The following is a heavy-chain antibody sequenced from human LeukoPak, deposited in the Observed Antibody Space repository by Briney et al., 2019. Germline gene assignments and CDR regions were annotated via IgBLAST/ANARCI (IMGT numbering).Heavy chain of an antibody. V-gene: IGHV4-31*03. CDR3: ARQRDTMVRGGGNWFDP. J-gene: IGHJ5*02. Sequence: SETLSLTCTVSGGSISSGGYYWSWIRQHPGKGLEWIGYIYYSGRTYYNPSLKSRVTISVDTSKNQFSLKLSSVTAADTAVYYCARQRDTMVRGGGNWFDPWGQGTLVTVSS. D-gene: IGHD3-10*01. CDR1: GGSISSGGYY. CDR2: IYYSGRT.